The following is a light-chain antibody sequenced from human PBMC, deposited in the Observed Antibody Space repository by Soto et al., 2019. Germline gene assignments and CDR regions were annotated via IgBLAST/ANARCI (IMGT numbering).Light chain of an antibody. CDR2: AAN. J-gene: IGLJ3*02. CDR3: CSYARSSTPWV. V-gene: IGLV2-23*01. Sequence: QSVLTQPASVSGSPGQSITISCTGTSSDVGSYNFVSWYQQHPGKAPKLMIYAANKRPSGVSNRFSASKSGNTASLTISGLQAEDEADYYCCSYARSSTPWVFGGGTQRTGL. CDR1: SSDVGSYNF.